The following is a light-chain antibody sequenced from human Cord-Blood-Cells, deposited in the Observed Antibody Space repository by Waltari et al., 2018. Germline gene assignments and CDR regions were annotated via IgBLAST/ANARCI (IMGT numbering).Light chain of an antibody. V-gene: IGLV2-14*01. Sequence: QSALTQPASVSGSPGQSITISCTGTSSDVAGYNSVSWYQQHPGKAPKLMIYDVSNRPSGVSNRFSGSKSGNTASLTISGLQAEDEADYYCSSYTSSSTLVVFGGGTKLTVL. J-gene: IGLJ2*01. CDR2: DVS. CDR3: SSYTSSSTLVV. CDR1: SSDVAGYNS.